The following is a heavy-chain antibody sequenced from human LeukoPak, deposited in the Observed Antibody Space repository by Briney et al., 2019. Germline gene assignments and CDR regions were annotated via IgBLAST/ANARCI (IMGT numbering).Heavy chain of an antibody. CDR1: GGTFSSYA. V-gene: IGHV1-69*06. J-gene: IGHJ4*02. D-gene: IGHD3-22*01. CDR2: IIPIFGTA. Sequence: SVKVSCKASGGTFSSYAISWVRQAPGQGLEWMGRIIPIFGTANYAQKFQGRVTITADKSTSTAYMELSSLRSEDTAVYYCARDSDSSGYFDYWGQGTLVTVSS. CDR3: ARDSDSSGYFDY.